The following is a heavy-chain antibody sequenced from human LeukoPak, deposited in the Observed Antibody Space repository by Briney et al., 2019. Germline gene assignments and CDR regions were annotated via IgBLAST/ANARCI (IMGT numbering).Heavy chain of an antibody. D-gene: IGHD5-24*01. CDR3: AKENTRDGYRHFHK. Sequence: PGGSLRLSCAASGFRLSDYGMQWVRQAPGKGLEWVACIRYDENTKYYVDSVKGRFTVSRDNSKNTLYLQMDRLRADDTAVYYCAKENTRDGYRHFHKWGQGTLVTVSS. CDR1: GFRLSDYG. CDR2: IRYDENTK. V-gene: IGHV3-30*02. J-gene: IGHJ4*02.